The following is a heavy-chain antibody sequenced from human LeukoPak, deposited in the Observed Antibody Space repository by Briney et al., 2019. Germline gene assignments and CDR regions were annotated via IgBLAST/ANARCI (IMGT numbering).Heavy chain of an antibody. V-gene: IGHV4-34*01. Sequence: SETLSLTCAVYGGSFSGYYWSWIRQPPGKGLEWIGEINHSGSTNYNPSLKSRVTISVDTSKNQFSLKLSSVTAADTAVYYCARGLVPAARPNWFDPWGQGTLVTVSS. CDR3: ARGLVPAARPNWFDP. D-gene: IGHD6-25*01. J-gene: IGHJ5*02. CDR1: GGSFSGYY. CDR2: INHSGST.